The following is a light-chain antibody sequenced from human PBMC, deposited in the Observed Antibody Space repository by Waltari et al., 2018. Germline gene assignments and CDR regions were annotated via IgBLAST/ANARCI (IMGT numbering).Light chain of an antibody. CDR2: EVS. V-gene: IGLV2-14*01. CDR1: TSDVGGYNY. CDR3: SSYTSSISCV. Sequence: QSALTQPASVSGSPGQSITISCHGTTSDVGGYNYVSWYQHHPGKAPNLMIYEVSNRPSRVSIRCSGYKSANTASLTISGLQAEDGAHYYCSSYTSSISCVFGGVTKQTAL. J-gene: IGLJ3*02.